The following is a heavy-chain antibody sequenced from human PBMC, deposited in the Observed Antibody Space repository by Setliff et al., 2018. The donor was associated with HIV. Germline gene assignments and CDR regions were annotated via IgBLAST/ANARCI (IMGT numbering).Heavy chain of an antibody. CDR2: ISGDSVTT. CDR1: GFTFDTYA. D-gene: IGHD1-1*01. CDR3: AKELSMAYGND. J-gene: IGHJ4*02. Sequence: GGSLRLSCTASGFTFDTYAMSWVRQAPGKGLELVSGISGDSVTTYYADSVKGRLTISRDTSKNTLYLQMNSLRAEDTAVYYCAKELSMAYGNDWGLGTLVTVSS. V-gene: IGHV3-23*01.